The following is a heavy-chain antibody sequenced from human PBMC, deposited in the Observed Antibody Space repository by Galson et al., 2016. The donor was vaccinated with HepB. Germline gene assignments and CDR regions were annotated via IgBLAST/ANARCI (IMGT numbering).Heavy chain of an antibody. CDR2: ISSSSSTI. V-gene: IGHV3-48*02. CDR3: ARERRVGAPDY. J-gene: IGHJ4*02. D-gene: IGHD1-26*01. CDR1: GFSVYV. Sequence: SLRLSCAASGFSVYVMNWVRQAPGKGLEWASYISSSSSTIYYADSVKGRFTISRDNAKNSLYLQMNSLRDEDTAVYYCARERRVGAPDYWGQGTLVTVSS.